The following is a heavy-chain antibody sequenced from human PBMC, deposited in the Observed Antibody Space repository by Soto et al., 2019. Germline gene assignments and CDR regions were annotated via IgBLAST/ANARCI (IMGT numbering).Heavy chain of an antibody. D-gene: IGHD6-19*01. Sequence: VQLVETGGGLIQPGGSLRLSCAASGFTVSSNYMSWVRQAPGKGLEWVAVISYDGSNKYYADSVKGRFTISRDNSKNTLYLQMNSLRAEDTAVYYCAKDRGIAVAGHDYWGQGTLVTVSS. CDR3: AKDRGIAVAGHDY. CDR1: GFTVSSNY. J-gene: IGHJ4*02. CDR2: ISYDGSNK. V-gene: IGHV3-30*18.